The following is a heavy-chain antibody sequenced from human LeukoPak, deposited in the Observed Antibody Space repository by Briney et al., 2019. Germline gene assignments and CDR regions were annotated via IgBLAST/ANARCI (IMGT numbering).Heavy chain of an antibody. J-gene: IGHJ4*02. V-gene: IGHV3-30*18. D-gene: IGHD5-18*01. CDR1: GFTFSSYW. CDR3: AKAVEYSYGYRTTDY. Sequence: HPGGSLRLSCAASGFTFSSYWMSWVRQAPGKGLEWVAVISYDGSNKYYADSVKGRFTISRDNSKNTLYLQMNSLRAEDTAVYYCAKAVEYSYGYRTTDYWGQGTLVTVSS. CDR2: ISYDGSNK.